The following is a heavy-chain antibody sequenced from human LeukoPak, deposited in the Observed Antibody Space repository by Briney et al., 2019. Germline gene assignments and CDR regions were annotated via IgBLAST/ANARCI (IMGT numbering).Heavy chain of an antibody. CDR2: IYHSGST. Sequence: PSETLSLTCAVSGGSISSSNWWSWVRQPPGKGLEWIGEIYHSGSTNYNPSLKSRVTISVDKSKNHFSLELSSVTAADTAVYFCARGRVSSSSWHSTYYYYFYMDVWGKGTTVTVSS. D-gene: IGHD6-13*01. CDR1: GGSISSSNW. CDR3: ARGRVSSSSWHSTYYYYFYMDV. J-gene: IGHJ6*03. V-gene: IGHV4-4*02.